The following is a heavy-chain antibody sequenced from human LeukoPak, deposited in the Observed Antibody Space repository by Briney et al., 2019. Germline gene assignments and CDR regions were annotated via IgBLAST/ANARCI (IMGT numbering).Heavy chain of an antibody. V-gene: IGHV1-8*01. D-gene: IGHD6-19*01. Sequence: GASVKLSCKASGYAFTSYDVHWVRQGIGQGLEWMGWMNPNSGDTGYKEKFQDRVTMTRDTSRRVAYMQLSSLRSDDTAVYYCAISSAWYHDGFDIWGQGTMVSVS. CDR2: MNPNSGDT. CDR1: GYAFTSYD. CDR3: AISSAWYHDGFDI. J-gene: IGHJ3*02.